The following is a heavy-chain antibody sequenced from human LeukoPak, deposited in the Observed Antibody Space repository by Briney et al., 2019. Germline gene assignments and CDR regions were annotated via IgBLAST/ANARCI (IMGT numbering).Heavy chain of an antibody. CDR2: IYYSGST. CDR1: GGSISSSSYY. V-gene: IGHV4-39*07. CDR3: ARVVQPGFGELVLPYYYYYMDV. Sequence: SETLSLTCTVSGGSISSSSYYWGWIRQPPGKGLEWIGSIYYSGSTYYNPSLKSRVTISVDTSKNQFSLKLSSVTAADTAVYYCARVVQPGFGELVLPYYYYYMDVWGKGTTVTISS. D-gene: IGHD3-10*01. J-gene: IGHJ6*03.